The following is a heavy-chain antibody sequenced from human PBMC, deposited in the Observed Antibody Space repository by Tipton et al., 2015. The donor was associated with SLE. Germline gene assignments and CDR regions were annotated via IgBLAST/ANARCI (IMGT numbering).Heavy chain of an antibody. D-gene: IGHD6-19*01. J-gene: IGHJ4*02. Sequence: SGVTLSSYSMNWVRQAPGKGLEWVSYITSSSSIIYYADSVKGRFTVSRDNAKNSLYLQMNSLRAEDTAVYYCARDGSSGWYNYFDFWGQGTLVTVSS. V-gene: IGHV3-48*01. CDR1: GVTLSSYS. CDR2: ITSSSSII. CDR3: ARDGSSGWYNYFDF.